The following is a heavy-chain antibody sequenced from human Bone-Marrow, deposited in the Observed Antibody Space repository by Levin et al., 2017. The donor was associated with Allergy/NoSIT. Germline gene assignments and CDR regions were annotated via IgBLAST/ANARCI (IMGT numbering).Heavy chain of an antibody. CDR3: ARGKDYGGNFPGY. Sequence: EGSLRLSCAASGFTFSDHHMSWIRQAPGKGLEWVSYISNSGLTIHYADSLNGRFTISRDNAKNSLFLQMNSLRAEDTAVYYCARGKDYGGNFPGYWGQGTLVTVSS. CDR2: ISNSGLTI. D-gene: IGHD4-23*01. V-gene: IGHV3-11*01. J-gene: IGHJ4*02. CDR1: GFTFSDHH.